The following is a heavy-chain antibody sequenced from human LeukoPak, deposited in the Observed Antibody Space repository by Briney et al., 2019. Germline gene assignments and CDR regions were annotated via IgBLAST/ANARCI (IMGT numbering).Heavy chain of an antibody. CDR3: ARLTSS. CDR1: GGSISSYY. Sequence: SETLSLTCTVSGGSISSYYWSWIRQPPGKGLEWIGYIYYSGSTNYNPSLKSRVTISVDTSKNQFSLKLSSVTAADTAVYYCARLTSSWGQGTLVTVSS. D-gene: IGHD6-19*01. CDR2: IYYSGST. V-gene: IGHV4-59*01. J-gene: IGHJ4*02.